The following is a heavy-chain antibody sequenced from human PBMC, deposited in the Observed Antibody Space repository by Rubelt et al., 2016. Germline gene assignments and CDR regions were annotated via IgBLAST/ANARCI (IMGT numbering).Heavy chain of an antibody. D-gene: IGHD3-22*01. V-gene: IGHV4-39*01. CDR3: AGGYYYDSSGDWMYGQSLDY. CDR1: GGSISSSSYY. Sequence: QLQLQESGPGLVKPSETLSLTCTVSGGSISSSSYYWGWIRQPPGKGLEWIGSIYYSGSTYYNPSLKSRCTIAVDTSKNQFSLKRRSVTAADTAVYYWAGGYYYDSSGDWMYGQSLDYWGQGTLVTVSS. CDR2: IYYSGST. J-gene: IGHJ4*02.